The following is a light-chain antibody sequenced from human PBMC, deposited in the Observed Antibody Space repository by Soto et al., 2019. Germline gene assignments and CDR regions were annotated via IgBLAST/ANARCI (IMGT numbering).Light chain of an antibody. Sequence: QSALTQPASVSDSPGQSITISCTGTSSDVGAYNYVSWYQQHPGKAPKLMIYDVSNRPSGVSNRFSGSKSGNTASLIISELQTEDEADYYCCSYTSSSSYVFGTGTKVTGL. V-gene: IGLV2-14*01. CDR2: DVS. CDR3: CSYTSSSSYV. J-gene: IGLJ1*01. CDR1: SSDVGAYNY.